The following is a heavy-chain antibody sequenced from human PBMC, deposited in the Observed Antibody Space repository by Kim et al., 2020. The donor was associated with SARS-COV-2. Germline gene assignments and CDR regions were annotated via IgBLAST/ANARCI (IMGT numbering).Heavy chain of an antibody. V-gene: IGHV1-46*01. J-gene: IGHJ5*02. Sequence: ASVKVSCKASGYTFTSYYMHWVRQAPGQGLEWMGIINPSGGSTSYAQKFQGRVTMTRDTSTSTVYMELSSLRSEDTAVYYCARDSPRVAMVTAWFDPWGQGTLVTVSS. CDR2: INPSGGST. CDR3: ARDSPRVAMVTAWFDP. CDR1: GYTFTSYY. D-gene: IGHD5-18*01.